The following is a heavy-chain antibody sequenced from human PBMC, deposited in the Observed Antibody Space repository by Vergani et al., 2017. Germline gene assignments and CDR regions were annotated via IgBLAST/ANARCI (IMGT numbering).Heavy chain of an antibody. D-gene: IGHD5-18*01. V-gene: IGHV3-48*01. CDR1: GFTFSSYS. CDR2: ITSSSSTT. J-gene: IGHJ5*02. CDR3: ARSSWIQLWANWFDP. Sequence: EVQLVESGGGLVQPGGSLRLSCAASGFTFSSYSMNWVRQAPGKGLEWVSYITSSSSTTRYADSVRGRFFISRDNAKNRLYLEMENVGAEDTAVYYCARSSWIQLWANWFDPWGQGTLVTVSS.